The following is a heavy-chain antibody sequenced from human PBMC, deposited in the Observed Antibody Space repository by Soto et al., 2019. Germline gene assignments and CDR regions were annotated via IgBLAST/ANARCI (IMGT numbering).Heavy chain of an antibody. D-gene: IGHD3-16*01. V-gene: IGHV4-59*01. CDR3: ARERQSPRGRHGMDV. CDR2: IYYSGST. CDR1: GGSISSYY. J-gene: IGHJ6*02. Sequence: QVQLQESGPGLVKPSETLSLTCTVSGGSISSYYWRWIRQPPGKGLEWIGYIYYSGSTNYNPSLTSRVTISVDTSKNQFSLKLSSVTAADTAVYYCARERQSPRGRHGMDVWGQGTTVTVSS.